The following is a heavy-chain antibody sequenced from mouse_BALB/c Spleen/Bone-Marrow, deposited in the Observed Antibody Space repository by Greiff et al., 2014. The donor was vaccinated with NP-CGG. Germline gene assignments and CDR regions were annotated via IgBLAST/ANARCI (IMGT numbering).Heavy chain of an antibody. Sequence: VQLQQSGPEPAKPGASVKMSCKASGYTFTDTWIHWIKQRPGQGLEWIGYINPSTGYAEYNQNFKDKATLTVDKSSSTAYMQLSSLTSEDSAVYYCARDYWGQGTTLTVSS. CDR3: ARDY. J-gene: IGHJ2*01. V-gene: IGHV1-7*01. CDR2: INPSTGYA. CDR1: GYTFTDTW.